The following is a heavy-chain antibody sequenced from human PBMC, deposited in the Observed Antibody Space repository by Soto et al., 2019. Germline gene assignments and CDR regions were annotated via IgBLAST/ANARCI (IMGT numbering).Heavy chain of an antibody. CDR2: ISGHNGNT. V-gene: IGHV1-18*01. D-gene: IGHD3-10*01. CDR3: ARDGEGGAAEISDY. J-gene: IGHJ4*02. CDR1: GYTFSSYG. Sequence: QVQLVQSGAEVKKPGASVTVSCKTSGYTFSSYGITWVRQAPGQGLEWMGWISGHNGNTNYAHNVQGRLTMTTDTAAGRAYMEMRSQTSDDTAVEFWARDGEGGAAEISDYWGQGTLVPV.